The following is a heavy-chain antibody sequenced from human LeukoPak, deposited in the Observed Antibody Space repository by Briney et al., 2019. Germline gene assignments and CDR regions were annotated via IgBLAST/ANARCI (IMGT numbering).Heavy chain of an antibody. D-gene: IGHD2-21*02. CDR2: ISGSGGRR. CDR3: AKGSIVVLTAIHFDY. Sequence: GGSLRLSCAASGFTLRSYAMSWVRQAPGKGLEWVSGISGSGGRRDYADSVKGQFTISTDNSKNTLYLQMNSLRAEDTAVYYCAKGSIVVLTAIHFDYWGQGTLVTVSS. V-gene: IGHV3-23*01. CDR1: GFTLRSYA. J-gene: IGHJ4*02.